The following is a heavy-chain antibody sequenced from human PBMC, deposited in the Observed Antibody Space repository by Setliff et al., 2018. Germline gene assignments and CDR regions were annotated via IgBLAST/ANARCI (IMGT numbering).Heavy chain of an antibody. V-gene: IGHV4-39*01. CDR3: ARDAYDYPFDY. J-gene: IGHJ4*02. Sequence: SETLSLTCTVSGGSIAGSTYYWGWIRQPPGKGLEWIGRSDYYGNTYYNASLKSRLTISVDTSKNQFSLTLSSVTAADTAVYYCARDAYDYPFDYWGQGTLVTVSS. CDR2: SDYYGNT. D-gene: IGHD5-12*01. CDR1: GGSIAGSTYY.